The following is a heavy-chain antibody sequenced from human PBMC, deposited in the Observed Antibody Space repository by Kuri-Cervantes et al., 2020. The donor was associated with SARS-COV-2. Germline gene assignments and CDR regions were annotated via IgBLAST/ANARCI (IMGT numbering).Heavy chain of an antibody. D-gene: IGHD5-24*01. V-gene: IGHV4-34*01. J-gene: IGHJ4*02. CDR3: ARARMAGPFDY. CDR2: INHSGST. Sequence: SETLSLTCAVYGGSFSGYYWSWIRQPPGKGLEWIGEINHSGSTNYNPSLKSRVTISVDTSKNQFSLKLSSVTAEDTAVYYCARARMAGPFDYWGQGTLVTVSS. CDR1: GGSFSGYY.